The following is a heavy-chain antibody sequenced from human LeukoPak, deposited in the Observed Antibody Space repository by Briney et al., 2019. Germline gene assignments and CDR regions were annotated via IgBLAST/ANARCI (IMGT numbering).Heavy chain of an antibody. CDR1: GFTFSTYW. CDR2: IKEDGSEK. J-gene: IGHJ4*02. CDR3: ARALAVAGTGY. Sequence: GGSLRLSCAVSGFTFSTYWMSWVRQAPGKGLGWVANIKEDGSEKSYVDSVKGRFTISRDNAKNSLYLQMNSLRIEDRAVYYCARALAVAGTGYWGQGTLVTVSS. D-gene: IGHD6-19*01. V-gene: IGHV3-7*01.